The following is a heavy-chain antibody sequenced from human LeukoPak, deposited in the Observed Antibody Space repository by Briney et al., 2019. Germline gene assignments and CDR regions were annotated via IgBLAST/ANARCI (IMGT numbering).Heavy chain of an antibody. CDR1: GFTFDDYG. CDR2: INWNGGST. V-gene: IGHV3-20*04. CDR3: ARGSLYYYGSGSHPQPFDY. D-gene: IGHD3-10*01. J-gene: IGHJ4*02. Sequence: GGSLRLSCAASGFTFDDYGMSWVRQSPAKGLEWVFGINWNGGSTAYADSVKGRFTISRDNAKNSLYLQMNSLRDEDTAVYYCARGSLYYYGSGSHPQPFDYWGQGTLVTVSS.